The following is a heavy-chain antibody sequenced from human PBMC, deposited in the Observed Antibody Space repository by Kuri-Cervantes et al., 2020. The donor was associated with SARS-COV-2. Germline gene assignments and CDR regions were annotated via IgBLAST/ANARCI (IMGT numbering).Heavy chain of an antibody. CDR2: INHSGNT. CDR1: GGSFSGYY. D-gene: IGHD4-17*01. CDR3: ARDGRYGELNWFDP. J-gene: IGHJ5*02. Sequence: ETLSLTCAVYGGSFSGYYWSWIRQPPGKGLEWIGEINHSGNTNYNPSLKSRVTISVDTSKNQFFLKLTSVTAADTAVYFCARDGRYGELNWFDPWGQGTLVTVSS. V-gene: IGHV4-34*01.